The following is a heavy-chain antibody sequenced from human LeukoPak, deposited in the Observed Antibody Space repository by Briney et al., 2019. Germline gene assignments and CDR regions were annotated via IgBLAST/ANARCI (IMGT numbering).Heavy chain of an antibody. CDR1: GFTFSSYA. J-gene: IGHJ4*02. Sequence: GGSLRLSCAASGFTFSSYAMHWVRQAPGKGLEWVANIREDGSEKFYVDSVKGRFTISRDNAKHSLYLQMNSLRAEDTAVYYCASIASSAWSHFDYWGQGTLVTVSS. V-gene: IGHV3-7*01. CDR2: IREDGSEK. CDR3: ASIASSAWSHFDY. D-gene: IGHD6-19*01.